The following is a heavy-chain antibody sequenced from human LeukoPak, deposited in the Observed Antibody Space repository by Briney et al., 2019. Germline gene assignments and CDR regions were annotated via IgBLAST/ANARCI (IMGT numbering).Heavy chain of an antibody. J-gene: IGHJ4*02. CDR2: IKSKTDGGTT. D-gene: IGHD3-16*01. Sequence: GGSLRLSCAASGFTFSNAWMSWVRQAPGKGLEWVGRIKSKTDGGTTDYAAPVKRRFTISRDDSKNTLYLQMNSLKTEDTAVYYCTTDAFGGYGDQDFDYWGQGTLVTVSS. V-gene: IGHV3-15*01. CDR1: GFTFSNAW. CDR3: TTDAFGGYGDQDFDY.